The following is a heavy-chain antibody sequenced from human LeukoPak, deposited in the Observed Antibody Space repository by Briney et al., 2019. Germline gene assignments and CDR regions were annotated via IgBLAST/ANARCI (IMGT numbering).Heavy chain of an antibody. CDR2: IIPTVGAT. Sequence: SVKVSCKASGDIFNHYAINWVRQAPGQGLEYMGGIIPTVGATKFAQKFQSTVTITADKSSNPVYMELSSLRPEDTAVYYCAKMGGTTPTHWGQGTLVTVSS. CDR3: AKMGGTTPTH. CDR1: GDIFNHYA. D-gene: IGHD1-1*01. V-gene: IGHV1-69*06. J-gene: IGHJ4*02.